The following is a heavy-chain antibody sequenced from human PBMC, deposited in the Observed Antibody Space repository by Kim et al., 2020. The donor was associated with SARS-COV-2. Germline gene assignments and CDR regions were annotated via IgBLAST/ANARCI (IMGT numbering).Heavy chain of an antibody. CDR2: INHGGRT. J-gene: IGHJ5*02. CDR1: GASFNYYY. Sequence: SETLSLTCGVYGASFNYYYWTWIRQAPGKGLEWIGEINHGGRTNYSPSLKSRVVMSVDTSKNQFSLRLSSVTAADAAVYYCARGEPAERDSDRSGYKYRWFDPWGQGILVTVSS. CDR3: ARGEPAERDSDRSGYKYRWFDP. V-gene: IGHV4-34*01. D-gene: IGHD3-3*01.